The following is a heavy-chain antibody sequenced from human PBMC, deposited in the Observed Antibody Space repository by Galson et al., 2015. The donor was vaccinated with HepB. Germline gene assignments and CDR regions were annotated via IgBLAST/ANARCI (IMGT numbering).Heavy chain of an antibody. V-gene: IGHV3-7*01. Sequence: SLRLSCAASGFTFSSYWMSWVHQAPGKGLEWVANIKQDGSEKYYVDSVKGRFTISRDNTKNSLYLQMNSLRAEDTAVYYCARARVSLYSSGWFHFDYWGQGTLVTVSS. D-gene: IGHD6-19*01. CDR1: GFTFSSYW. CDR3: ARARVSLYSSGWFHFDY. CDR2: IKQDGSEK. J-gene: IGHJ4*02.